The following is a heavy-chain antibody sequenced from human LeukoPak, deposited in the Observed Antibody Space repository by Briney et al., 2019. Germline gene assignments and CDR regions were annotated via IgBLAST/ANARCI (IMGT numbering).Heavy chain of an antibody. J-gene: IGHJ5*02. V-gene: IGHV1-46*01. Sequence: ASVKVSCKASGYTFTGYYMHWVRQAPGQGLEWMGIINPSGGSTSYAQKFQGRVTMTRDMSTSTVYMELSSLRSEDTAVYYCARELPTMVRGGRGDWFDPWGQGTLVTVSS. CDR2: INPSGGST. CDR3: ARELPTMVRGGRGDWFDP. CDR1: GYTFTGYY. D-gene: IGHD3-10*01.